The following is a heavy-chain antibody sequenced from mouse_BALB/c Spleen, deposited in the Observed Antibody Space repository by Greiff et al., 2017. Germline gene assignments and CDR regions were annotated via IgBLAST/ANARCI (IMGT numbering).Heavy chain of an antibody. Sequence: QVQLKESGPGLVAPSQSLSITCTVSGFSLTSYDISWIRQPPGKGLEWLGVIWTGGGTNYNSAFMSRLSISKDNSKSQVFLKMNSLQTDDTAIYYCVRSTMITTGWFAYWGQGTLVTVSA. D-gene: IGHD2-4*01. CDR2: IWTGGGT. CDR1: GFSLTSYD. J-gene: IGHJ3*01. V-gene: IGHV2-9-2*01. CDR3: VRSTMITTGWFAY.